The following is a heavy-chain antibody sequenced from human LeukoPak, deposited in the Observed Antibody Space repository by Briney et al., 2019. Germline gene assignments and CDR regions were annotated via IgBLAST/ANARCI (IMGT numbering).Heavy chain of an antibody. V-gene: IGHV4-34*01. CDR3: ARTYRGDYVWGSPPGYFDY. D-gene: IGHD3-16*01. CDR1: GGSISSYY. J-gene: IGHJ4*02. Sequence: PETLSLTCTVSGGSISSYYWSWIRQPPGKGLEWIGEINHSGSTNYNPSLKSRVTISVDTSKNQFSLKLSSVTAADTAVYYCARTYRGDYVWGSPPGYFDYWGQGTLVTVSS. CDR2: INHSGST.